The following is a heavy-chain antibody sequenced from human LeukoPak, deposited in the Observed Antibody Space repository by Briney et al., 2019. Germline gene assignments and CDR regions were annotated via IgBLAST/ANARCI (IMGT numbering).Heavy chain of an antibody. V-gene: IGHV3-11*04. D-gene: IGHD4-11*01. Sequence: GGSLRLSCAASGFTFSDYYMSWIRQAPGKGLEWVSYISSSGSTIYYADSVKGRFTISRDNAKNSLYLQMNSLRAEDTAVYYCARTVRGLAHDAFDIWGQGTMVTVSS. CDR3: ARTVRGLAHDAFDI. CDR1: GFTFSDYY. J-gene: IGHJ3*02. CDR2: ISSSGSTI.